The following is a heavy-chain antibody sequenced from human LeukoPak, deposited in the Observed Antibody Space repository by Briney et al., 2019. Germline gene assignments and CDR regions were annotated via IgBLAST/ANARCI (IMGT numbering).Heavy chain of an antibody. CDR1: GFTFRSYE. CDR3: VRELGDEGLAYYFYYMDV. CDR2: INSRASLI. J-gene: IGHJ6*03. Sequence: PGGSLRLSCAASGFTFRSYEMSWVRQAPGKGLEWVSFINSRASLIYYADSVKGRFTISRDNARNSLYLQMTSLRAEDTAVYYCVRELGDEGLAYYFYYMDVWGRGTTVTVSS. V-gene: IGHV3-48*03. D-gene: IGHD2-21*02.